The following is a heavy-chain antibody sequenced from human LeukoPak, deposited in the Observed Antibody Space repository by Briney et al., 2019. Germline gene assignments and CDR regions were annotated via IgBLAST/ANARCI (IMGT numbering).Heavy chain of an antibody. CDR2: MNPNSGNT. Sequence: GASVKVSCKASGYTFTSYDINWVRQATVQGLEWMGWMNPNSGNTGYAQKFQGRVTMTRNTSISTAYMELSSLRSEDTAVYYCARGLSGSHGYYYYYMDVWGHGTVVTVSS. D-gene: IGHD1-26*01. CDR1: GYTFTSYD. J-gene: IGHJ6*03. V-gene: IGHV1-8*01. CDR3: ARGLSGSHGYYYYYMDV.